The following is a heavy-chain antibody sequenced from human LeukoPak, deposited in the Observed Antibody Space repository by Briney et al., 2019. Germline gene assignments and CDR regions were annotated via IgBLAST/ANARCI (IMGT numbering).Heavy chain of an antibody. Sequence: GASVKVSCKASGYTFTGYYMHWVRQAPGQGLERMGWINPNSGGTNYAQKFQGWATMTRDTSISTAYMELSRLRSDDTAVYYCASLGASRAPLDDAFDIWGQGTMVTVSS. V-gene: IGHV1-2*04. D-gene: IGHD3-16*01. CDR1: GYTFTGYY. CDR2: INPNSGGT. J-gene: IGHJ3*02. CDR3: ASLGASRAPLDDAFDI.